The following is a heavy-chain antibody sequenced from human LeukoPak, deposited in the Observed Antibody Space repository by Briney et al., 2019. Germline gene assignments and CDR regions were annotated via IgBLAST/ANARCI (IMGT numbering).Heavy chain of an antibody. CDR2: IYYSGST. CDR3: ARHFCTSTSCYTEGFDY. V-gene: IGHV4-39*01. J-gene: IGHJ4*02. D-gene: IGHD2-2*02. CDR1: GGAISSTAYY. Sequence: SETLSLTCNVSGGAISSTAYYWGWIRQPPGKGLEWIGSIYYSGSTYYNPSLKSRVTISVDLSRNQFSLKVTSVTAADTAMYYCARHFCTSTSCYTEGFDYWGQGTLVTVSS.